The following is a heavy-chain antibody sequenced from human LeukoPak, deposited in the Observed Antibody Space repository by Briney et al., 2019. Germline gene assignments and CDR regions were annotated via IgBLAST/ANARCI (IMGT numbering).Heavy chain of an antibody. V-gene: IGHV4-59*01. CDR1: GGSISSYY. CDR3: ARWFSSPSDY. J-gene: IGHJ4*02. CDR2: IYYSGST. Sequence: PSETLSLTCTVSGGSISSYYWSWIRQPPGKGLEWIGYIYYSGSTNYNPSLKSRVTISVDTSKNQFSLKLSSVTAADTAVYYCARWFSSPSDYWGQGTLVTVSS. D-gene: IGHD6-6*01.